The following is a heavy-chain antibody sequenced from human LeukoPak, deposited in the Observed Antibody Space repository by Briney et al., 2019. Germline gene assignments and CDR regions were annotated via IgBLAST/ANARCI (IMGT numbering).Heavy chain of an antibody. CDR2: INHSGST. CDR3: ARAPSSYGDYGIWYFDL. V-gene: IGHV4-34*01. J-gene: IGHJ2*01. CDR1: GGSFSGYY. Sequence: MPSETLSLTCAVYGGSFSGYYWSWIRQPPGKGLEWIGEINHSGSTNYNPSLKSRVTISVDTSKNQFSLKLSSVTAADTAVYYCARAPSSYGDYGIWYFDLWGRGTLVTVSS. D-gene: IGHD4-17*01.